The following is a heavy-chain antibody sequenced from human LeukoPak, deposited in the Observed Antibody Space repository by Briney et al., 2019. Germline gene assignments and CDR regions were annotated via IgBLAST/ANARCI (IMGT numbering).Heavy chain of an antibody. D-gene: IGHD3-16*01. J-gene: IGHJ4*02. Sequence: PGGSPRLSCAASGFTFSSYGMHWVRQAPGKGLEWVSVIWYDGSNKYYADSVKGRFTISRDNSKNTLYLQMNSLRAEDTAVYYCARDYAYRVLIYWGQGTLVTVSS. CDR3: ARDYAYRVLIY. CDR1: GFTFSSYG. V-gene: IGHV3-33*01. CDR2: IWYDGSNK.